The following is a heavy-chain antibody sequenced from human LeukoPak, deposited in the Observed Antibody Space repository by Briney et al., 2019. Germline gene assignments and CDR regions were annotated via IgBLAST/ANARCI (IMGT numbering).Heavy chain of an antibody. D-gene: IGHD6-19*01. J-gene: IGHJ6*02. CDR1: GFTFSSYS. Sequence: GGSLRLSCAASGFTFSSYSMNWVRQAPGKGLEWVSSISSSSRYIYYADSVNGRFTISRDNAKNSLYLQVNSLRAEDTAVYYCARDSSPDDDYYAMDVWGQGTTVTVSS. V-gene: IGHV3-21*01. CDR2: ISSSSRYI. CDR3: ARDSSPDDDYYAMDV.